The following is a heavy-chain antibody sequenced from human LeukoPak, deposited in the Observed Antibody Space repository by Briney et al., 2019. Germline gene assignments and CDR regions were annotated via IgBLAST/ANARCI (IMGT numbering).Heavy chain of an antibody. CDR1: GFTFSSYA. Sequence: GGSLRLSCAASGFTFSSYAMSWVRRAPGKGLEWVSAISGSGGSTYYADSVKGRFTISRDNSKNTLYLQMNSLRAEDTAVYYCAKDHLASVTMIVVVDAFDIWGQGTMVTVSS. CDR3: AKDHLASVTMIVVVDAFDI. J-gene: IGHJ3*02. V-gene: IGHV3-23*01. D-gene: IGHD3-22*01. CDR2: ISGSGGST.